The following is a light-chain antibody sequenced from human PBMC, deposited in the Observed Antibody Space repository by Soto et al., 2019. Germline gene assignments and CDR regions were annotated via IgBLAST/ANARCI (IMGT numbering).Light chain of an antibody. J-gene: IGKJ2*01. CDR1: QSISIY. V-gene: IGKV1-39*01. CDR3: QQSYGTPWGFT. CDR2: AAS. Sequence: DIQMTQSPSSLSASVGDRVTITCRASQSISIYLNWYQRKPGKAPNLLIYAASSLPSGVPSRFSGSGSGTDLTLNISSLQPEDFATYYCQQSYGTPWGFTFGQGTKLEI.